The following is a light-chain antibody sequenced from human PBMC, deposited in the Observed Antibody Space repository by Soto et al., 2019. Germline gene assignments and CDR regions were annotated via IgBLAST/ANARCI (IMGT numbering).Light chain of an antibody. CDR1: SSDIGGYKY. V-gene: IGLV2-14*01. J-gene: IGLJ3*02. CDR2: EVS. Sequence: SVLTHPASVSGYHGQSITISCTGTSSDIGGYKYVSWYQQHPGKAPKLIIFEVSNRPSGVSDRFSGSNSGNTASPTISGLQAEDEADYYCTSYSRYSVLVFGGGTKVTVL. CDR3: TSYSRYSVLV.